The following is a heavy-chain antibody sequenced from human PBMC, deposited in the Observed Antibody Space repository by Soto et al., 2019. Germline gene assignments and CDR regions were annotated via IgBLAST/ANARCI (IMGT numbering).Heavy chain of an antibody. CDR1: GYTFSNYG. J-gene: IGHJ4*02. CDR3: ARERRWEPLLC. Sequence: QVQLVQSGPEVKKPGASVKVSCKGSGYTFSNYGVTWVRQAPGQGLERLGWVSAYNRNTDYAQKFEDRATMTIDTSTNTAYLELRGLTPDDTAVYYCARERRWEPLLCWGQGT. V-gene: IGHV1-18*01. D-gene: IGHD1-26*01. CDR2: VSAYNRNT.